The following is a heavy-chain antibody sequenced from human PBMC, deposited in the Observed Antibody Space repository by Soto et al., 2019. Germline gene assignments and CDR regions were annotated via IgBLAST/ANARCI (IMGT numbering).Heavy chain of an antibody. D-gene: IGHD3-22*01. CDR3: ASSGLTRYYYDRGGIDY. CDR1: GGSISDNY. V-gene: IGHV4-4*07. J-gene: IGHJ4*01. CDR2: VYAGGTT. Sequence: QVLLQESGPGLVKPSETLSLTCTFSGGSISDNYWSWIRQPAGKGLEWIGRVYAGGTTNYNPSLKSRATMSVDTSKSQFSLRLSSVTAADTAVYYCASSGLTRYYYDRGGIDYWGQGSLVTVSS.